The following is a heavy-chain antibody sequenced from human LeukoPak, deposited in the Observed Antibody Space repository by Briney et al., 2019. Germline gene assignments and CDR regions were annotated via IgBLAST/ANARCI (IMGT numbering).Heavy chain of an antibody. D-gene: IGHD5-24*01. CDR1: GGSISSSSYY. CDR3: ARHLGVFRWLQPHFDY. CDR2: IYYSGST. Sequence: SETLSLTCTVSGGSISSSSYYWGWIRQPPGKGLEWIGSIYYSGSTYYNPSLKSRVTTSVDTSKNQFSLKLSSVTAADTAVYYCARHLGVFRWLQPHFDYWGQGTLVTVSS. J-gene: IGHJ4*02. V-gene: IGHV4-39*01.